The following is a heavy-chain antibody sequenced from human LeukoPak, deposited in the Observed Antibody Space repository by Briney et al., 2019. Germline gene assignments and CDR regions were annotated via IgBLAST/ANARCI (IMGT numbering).Heavy chain of an antibody. CDR3: TTYLTT. V-gene: IGHV3-15*01. D-gene: IGHD4/OR15-4a*01. Sequence: GGSLRLSCAVSGFPFNNAWMGWVRQAPGKGLEWVGRITTKADGGATDYAASVKGRFTISRDDSKNTLYLQMNSLKTEDTALYYCTTYLTTRGQGTLVTVSS. CDR1: GFPFNNAW. J-gene: IGHJ4*02. CDR2: ITTKADGGAT.